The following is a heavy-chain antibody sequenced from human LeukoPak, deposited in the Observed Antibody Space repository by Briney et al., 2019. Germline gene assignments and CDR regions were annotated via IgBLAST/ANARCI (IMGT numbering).Heavy chain of an antibody. V-gene: IGHV4-4*02. CDR2: IYHSGST. CDR1: GGSISSSNW. D-gene: IGHD5-24*01. J-gene: IGHJ4*02. CDR3: ARQAQMATIHVVDYFDY. Sequence: SETLSLTCAVSGGSISSSNWWSWVRQPPGKGLEWIGEIYHSGSTNYNPSLKSRVTISVDTSKNQFSLKLSSVTAADTAVYYCARQAQMATIHVVDYFDYWGQGTLVTVSS.